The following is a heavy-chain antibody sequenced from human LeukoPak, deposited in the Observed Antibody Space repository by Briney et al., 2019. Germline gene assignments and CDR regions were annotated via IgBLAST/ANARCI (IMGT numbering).Heavy chain of an antibody. D-gene: IGHD3-22*01. CDR2: INSDGSST. J-gene: IGHJ3*02. V-gene: IGHV3-74*01. Sequence: GGSLRLSCAASGFTFSSYWMHWVRQAPGKGLVWVSRINSDGSSTSYADSVKGRFTISRDNAKNTLYLQMNSLRAEDTAVYYCARDRRYYNSSGYRGRAFDIWGQGTMVTVSS. CDR3: ARDRRYYNSSGYRGRAFDI. CDR1: GFTFSSYW.